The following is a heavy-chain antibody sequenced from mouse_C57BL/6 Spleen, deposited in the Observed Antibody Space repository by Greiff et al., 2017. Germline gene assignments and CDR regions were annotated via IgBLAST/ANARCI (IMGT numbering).Heavy chain of an antibody. CDR3: ARSGGAQATFMDY. CDR2: IYPRDGST. D-gene: IGHD3-2*02. J-gene: IGHJ2*01. Sequence: VKLVESDAELVKPGASVKISCKVSGYTFNDHTIHWMKQRPEQGLEWIGYIYPRDGSTKYNEKFKGKATLTADKSSSTAYMQLNSLTSEDSAVYSGARSGGAQATFMDYWGQGTTLTVSS. V-gene: IGHV1-78*01. CDR1: GYTFNDHT.